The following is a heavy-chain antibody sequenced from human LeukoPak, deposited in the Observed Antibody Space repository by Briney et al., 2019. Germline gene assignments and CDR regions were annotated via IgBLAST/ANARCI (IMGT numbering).Heavy chain of an antibody. Sequence: SETLSLTCAVYGGSFSGYYWSWIRQPPGKGLEWIGEINHSGSTNYNPSLKSRVTISVDTSKNQFSLKLSSVTAADTAVYYCASNGRDSSSWYENWFDPWGQGTLVTVSS. CDR3: ASNGRDSSSWYENWFDP. CDR1: GGSFSGYY. V-gene: IGHV4-34*01. CDR2: INHSGST. J-gene: IGHJ5*02. D-gene: IGHD6-13*01.